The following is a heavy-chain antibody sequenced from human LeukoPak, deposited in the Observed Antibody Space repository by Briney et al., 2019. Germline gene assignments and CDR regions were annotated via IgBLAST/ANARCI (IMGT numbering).Heavy chain of an antibody. CDR1: GGSISSSSYY. CDR3: ARSLYRYGADASDI. D-gene: IGHD5-18*01. J-gene: IGHJ3*02. CDR2: IYYSGST. V-gene: IGHV4-39*07. Sequence: SETLSLTCTVSGGSISSSSYYWGWIRQPPGKGLEWIGSIYYSGSTYYNPSLKSRVTMSVDTSKNQFSLKLSSVTAADTAVYYCARSLYRYGADASDIWGQGTMVTVSS.